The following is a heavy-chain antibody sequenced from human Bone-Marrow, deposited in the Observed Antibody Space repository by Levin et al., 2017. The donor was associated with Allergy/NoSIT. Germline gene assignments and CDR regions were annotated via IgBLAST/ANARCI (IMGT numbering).Heavy chain of an antibody. J-gene: IGHJ4*02. CDR3: VRDGGQWGNSANTHFDL. CDR1: GFTFSSYS. D-gene: IGHD6-19*01. V-gene: IGHV3-21*01. CDR2: IRSNI. Sequence: GGSLRLSCTASGFTFSSYSMNWVRQAPGKGLEWVASIRSNIYYTDSVKGRFAISRDNAKNSLYLQMNSLRAQDTGVYYCVRDGGQWGNSANTHFDLWGQGTLVTVSS.